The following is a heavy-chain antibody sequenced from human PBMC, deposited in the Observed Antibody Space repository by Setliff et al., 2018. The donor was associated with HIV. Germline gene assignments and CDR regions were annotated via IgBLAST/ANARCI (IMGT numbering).Heavy chain of an antibody. D-gene: IGHD3-3*01. CDR3: ARRGLGVVTSFDS. J-gene: IGHJ4*02. V-gene: IGHV4-31*03. Sequence: PSETLSLTCTVSGGSISSGGYYWSWIRQHPGKGLEWIGYIHYSGNTYNNPSLNSRISISVGMSKNKFSLKLSSLTAADTAVYYCARRGLGVVTSFDSWGPGTLVTVSS. CDR2: IHYSGNT. CDR1: GGSISSGGYY.